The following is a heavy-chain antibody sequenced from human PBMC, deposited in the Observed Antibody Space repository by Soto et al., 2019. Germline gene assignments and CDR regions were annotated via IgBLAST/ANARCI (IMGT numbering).Heavy chain of an antibody. J-gene: IGHJ5*02. CDR1: GFTFSSYS. CDR2: ISSSSSYI. V-gene: IGHV3-21*01. Sequence: GXLRLSCAASGFTFSSYSMKWVRQAPGKGLEWVSSISSSSSYIYYADSVKGRFTISRDNAKNSLYLQMNSLRAEDTAVYYCARDFPGSFDPWGQGTLVTVSS. CDR3: ARDFPGSFDP.